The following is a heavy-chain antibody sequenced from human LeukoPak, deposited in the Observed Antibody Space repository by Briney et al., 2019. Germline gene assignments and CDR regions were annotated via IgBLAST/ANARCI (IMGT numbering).Heavy chain of an antibody. CDR1: GFTFDDYG. CDR2: ISSSSSYI. J-gene: IGHJ4*02. Sequence: NPGGSLRLSCEASGFTFDDYGLNWVRQAPGKGLEWVSPISSSSSYIYYADSVKGRFTISRDNAKNSLYLQMNSLRAEDTAVYYCARVSSMGAVYYFDYWGQGTLVTVSS. D-gene: IGHD1-26*01. CDR3: ARVSSMGAVYYFDY. V-gene: IGHV3-21*01.